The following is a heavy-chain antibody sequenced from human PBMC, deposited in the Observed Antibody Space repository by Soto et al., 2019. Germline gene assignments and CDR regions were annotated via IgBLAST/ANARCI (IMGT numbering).Heavy chain of an antibody. Sequence: GASVKVSCKASGYTFTSYAMHWVRQAPGQRLEWMGWINAGNGNTKYSQKFQGRVTITRDTSASTAYMELSSLRSEDTAVYYCARDRDYDFWSGYSIPGPVDYWGQGTLVTVSS. CDR2: INAGNGNT. CDR3: ARDRDYDFWSGYSIPGPVDY. D-gene: IGHD3-3*01. J-gene: IGHJ4*02. V-gene: IGHV1-3*01. CDR1: GYTFTSYA.